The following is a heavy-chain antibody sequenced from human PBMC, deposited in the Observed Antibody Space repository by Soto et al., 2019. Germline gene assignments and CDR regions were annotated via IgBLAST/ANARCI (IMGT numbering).Heavy chain of an antibody. CDR3: ARDRTITFGGVIDSDGFAV. Sequence: QVQLVQSGAEGKKPGASVKVSCKASGYSFTGHYIHWVRQAPGQGLEWMGWINPNSGNTGTAQKYQGRITMTSDTSINTVYMELSRLTSDDTAVYYCARDRTITFGGVIDSDGFAVWGQGTMVTVSS. CDR1: GYSFTGHY. V-gene: IGHV1-2*02. CDR2: INPNSGNT. D-gene: IGHD3-16*02. J-gene: IGHJ3*01.